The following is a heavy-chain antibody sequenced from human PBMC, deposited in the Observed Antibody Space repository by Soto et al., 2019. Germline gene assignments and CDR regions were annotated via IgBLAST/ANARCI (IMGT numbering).Heavy chain of an antibody. Sequence: QVQLQESGPGLVKPSGTLSLTCAVSGGSISSSNCWSWVRHPPGKGLEWIGEIYPSGSTNYNPSLKSRVTISGDKSKNQFSLKLSSVTAADTAVYYCARAVGGGYPRFDYWGQGTLVTVSS. D-gene: IGHD3-22*01. CDR3: ARAVGGGYPRFDY. V-gene: IGHV4-4*02. J-gene: IGHJ4*02. CDR1: GGSISSSNC. CDR2: IYPSGST.